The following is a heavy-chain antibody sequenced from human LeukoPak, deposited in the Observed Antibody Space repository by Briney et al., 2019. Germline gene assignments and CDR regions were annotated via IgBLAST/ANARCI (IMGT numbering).Heavy chain of an antibody. V-gene: IGHV1-24*01. CDR1: GYTLTELP. D-gene: IGHD3-16*01. CDR3: ATGVGGGSVDY. J-gene: IGHJ4*02. Sequence: ASVKVSCKVSGYTLTELPMHWVRQALGKGLEWMGGFDPEDGETIYAQKFEGRVTMTEDTPTDTAYLDLSSLRSDDTAVYYCATGVGGGSVDYWGQGTQVTVSS. CDR2: FDPEDGET.